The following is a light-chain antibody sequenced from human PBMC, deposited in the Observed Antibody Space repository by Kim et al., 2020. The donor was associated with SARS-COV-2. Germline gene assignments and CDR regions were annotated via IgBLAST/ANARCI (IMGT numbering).Light chain of an antibody. CDR1: TGAVTSGHY. CDR2: GSS. CDR3: LLTHSGVGV. Sequence: PGGTVTLTCGSSTGAVTSGHYPFWFQQKPGQAPRTLIYGSSSKHSWTPARFSGYVLGGKAALTLSGAQPENEAEYYCLLTHSGVGVIGGGTKVTVL. J-gene: IGLJ3*02. V-gene: IGLV7-46*01.